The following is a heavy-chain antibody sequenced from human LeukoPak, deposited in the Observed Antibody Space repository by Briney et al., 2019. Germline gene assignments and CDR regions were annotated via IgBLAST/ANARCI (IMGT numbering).Heavy chain of an antibody. Sequence: SETLSLTCAVYGGSFSGYYWSWVRQPPGKGLEWVGEINYSGSTNYNPSLKRGGTISVDTSKKKFSLKRRSVNAADKAEYYCARGRTVRGVIKFYYYLDVWGKGTTVTVSS. CDR1: GGSFSGYY. V-gene: IGHV4-34*01. CDR2: INYSGST. J-gene: IGHJ6*03. CDR3: ARGRTVRGVIKFYYYLDV. D-gene: IGHD3-10*01.